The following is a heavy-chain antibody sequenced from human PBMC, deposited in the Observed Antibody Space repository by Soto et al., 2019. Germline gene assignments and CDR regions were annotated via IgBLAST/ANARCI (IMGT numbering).Heavy chain of an antibody. Sequence: SETLSLTCTVSGASISSYFWTWVRQPPGKGLEWIGYIYYSGSTKYNPSLKSRVTMSVDTSKNQFSLKLNSVTAADTAIYYCVLGYDSTSWFDPWGQGTLVTVSS. J-gene: IGHJ5*02. CDR3: VLGYDSTSWFDP. D-gene: IGHD5-12*01. CDR1: GASISSYF. V-gene: IGHV4-59*08. CDR2: IYYSGST.